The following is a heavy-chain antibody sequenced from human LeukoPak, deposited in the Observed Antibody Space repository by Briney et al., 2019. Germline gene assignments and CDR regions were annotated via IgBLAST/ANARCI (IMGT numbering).Heavy chain of an antibody. CDR1: GFTFSSYG. CDR2: IWYDGSNK. D-gene: IGHD3-22*01. J-gene: IGHJ4*02. CDR3: AREQWLSYYFDY. V-gene: IGHV3-33*01. Sequence: PGGSLRLSCAASGFTFSSYGTHWVHQAPGKGLEWVAVIWYDGSNKYYADSVKGRFTISRDNSKNTLYLQMNSLRAEDTAVYYCAREQWLSYYFDYWGQGTLVTVSS.